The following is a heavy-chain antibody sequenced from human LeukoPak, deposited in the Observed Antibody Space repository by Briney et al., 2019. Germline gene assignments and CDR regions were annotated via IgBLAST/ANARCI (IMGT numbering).Heavy chain of an antibody. CDR2: ISGSGGST. J-gene: IGHJ4*02. V-gene: IGHV3-23*01. CDR3: AKDFMGRITYYFDY. CDR1: GFTFSSYA. D-gene: IGHD1-14*01. Sequence: GGSLRLSCAASGFTFSSYAMSWVRQAPGKGLEWVSAISGSGGSTYYADSVKGRFTISRDNSKNTLYLQMNSLRGEDTAVYYCAKDFMGRITYYFDYWGQGTLVTVSS.